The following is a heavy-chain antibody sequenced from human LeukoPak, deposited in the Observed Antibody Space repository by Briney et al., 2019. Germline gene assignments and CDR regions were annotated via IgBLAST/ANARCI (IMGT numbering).Heavy chain of an antibody. CDR3: ARSSSDGPYYFDY. CDR2: IYYSGST. V-gene: IGHV4-61*01. Sequence: KPSGTLSLTCTVSGGSVSSGSYYWSWIRQPPGKGLEWIGYIYYSGSTNYNPSLKSRVTISVDTSKNQFSLKLSSVTAADTAVYYCARSSSDGPYYFDYWGQGTLVTVSS. D-gene: IGHD6-13*01. J-gene: IGHJ4*02. CDR1: GGSVSSGSYY.